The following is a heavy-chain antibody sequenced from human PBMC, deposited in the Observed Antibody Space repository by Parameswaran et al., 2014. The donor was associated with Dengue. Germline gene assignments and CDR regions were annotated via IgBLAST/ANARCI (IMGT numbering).Heavy chain of an antibody. J-gene: IGHJ6*03. CDR3: AKTNWNPSQYYYYMDV. V-gene: IGHV1-69*02. CDR2: IIPLLGIP. Sequence: WVRQAPGQGLEWMGRIIPLLGIPNYAQTFQGRVTITADKSTSTAYLELSSLRPEDTAVYYCAKTNWNPSQYYYYMDVWGKGTTVTVSS. D-gene: IGHD1-1*01.